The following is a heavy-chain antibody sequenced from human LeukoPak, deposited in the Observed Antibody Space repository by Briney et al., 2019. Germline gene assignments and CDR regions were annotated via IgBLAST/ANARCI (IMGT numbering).Heavy chain of an antibody. V-gene: IGHV4-34*01. Sequence: SETLSLTCAVYGGSFSGYYWSWIRQPPGKGLEWIGEINHSGSTNYTPSLKSRVTISVDTSKNQFSLKLSSVTAADTAVYYCARGLMTTVTRALGYWGQGTLVTVSS. CDR3: ARGLMTTVTRALGY. CDR1: GGSFSGYY. J-gene: IGHJ4*02. CDR2: INHSGST. D-gene: IGHD4-17*01.